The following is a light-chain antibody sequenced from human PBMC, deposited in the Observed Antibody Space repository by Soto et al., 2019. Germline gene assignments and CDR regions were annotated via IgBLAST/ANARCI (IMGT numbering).Light chain of an antibody. J-gene: IGKJ1*01. CDR1: QSISRC. CDR3: QQYNTFSRT. V-gene: IGKV1-5*03. Sequence: DIQMNQSPSTLSASVGDRVTTTCTSSQSISRCLAWYQQKPGEAPKLLIYGGSTLERGVPSRFSGSGSTTEFTLNISSLQPDDLATFYCQQYNTFSRTFGQGTNVEVK. CDR2: GGS.